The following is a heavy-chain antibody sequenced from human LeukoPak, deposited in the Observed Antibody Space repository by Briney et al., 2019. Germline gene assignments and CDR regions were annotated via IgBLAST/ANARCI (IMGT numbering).Heavy chain of an antibody. CDR3: AKDKVRSNWFDP. Sequence: PGGSLRLSCAASGFTFSSYAMSWVRQAPGKGLEWVSAISGSGGSTYYADSVKGRFTISSDNSKNTLYLQMNSLRAEDTAVYYCAKDKVRSNWFDPWGQGTLVTVSS. CDR2: ISGSGGST. D-gene: IGHD3-10*01. V-gene: IGHV3-23*01. J-gene: IGHJ5*02. CDR1: GFTFSSYA.